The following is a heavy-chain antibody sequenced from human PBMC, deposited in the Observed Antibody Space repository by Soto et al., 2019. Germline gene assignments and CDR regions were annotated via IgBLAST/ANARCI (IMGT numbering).Heavy chain of an antibody. CDR3: AREGRIVVVPANYYYYMDV. V-gene: IGHV4-31*03. CDR2: IYYSGST. Sequence: PSETLSLTCTVSGGSISSGGYYWSWIRQHPGKGLEWIGYIYYSGSTYYNPSLKSRVTISVDTSKNQFSLKLSSVTAADTAVYYCAREGRIVVVPANYYYYMDVWGKGTTVTVS. D-gene: IGHD2-2*01. J-gene: IGHJ6*03. CDR1: GGSISSGGYY.